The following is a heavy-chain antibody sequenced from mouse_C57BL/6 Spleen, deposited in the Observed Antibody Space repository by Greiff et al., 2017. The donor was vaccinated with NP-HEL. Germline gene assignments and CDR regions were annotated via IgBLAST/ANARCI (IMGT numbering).Heavy chain of an antibody. CDR1: GFTFSSSA. Sequence: EVMLVESGGGLVKPGGSLKLSCAASGFTFSSSAMSLVRHTPATRLEWVATISDGGSYTYYPDHVKGRFTISRDNAKNNLYLQMSHLKSEDTAMYYCARGITTVWYFDVWGTGTTVTVSS. CDR3: ARGITTVWYFDV. V-gene: IGHV5-4*03. CDR2: ISDGGSYT. D-gene: IGHD1-1*01. J-gene: IGHJ1*03.